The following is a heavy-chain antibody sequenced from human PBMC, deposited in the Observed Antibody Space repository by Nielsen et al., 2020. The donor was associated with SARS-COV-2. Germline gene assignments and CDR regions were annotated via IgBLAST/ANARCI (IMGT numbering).Heavy chain of an antibody. V-gene: IGHV3-48*03. J-gene: IGHJ4*02. CDR3: AKGALRTAMVPIDY. CDR2: ISSSGSTI. D-gene: IGHD5-18*01. Sequence: GESLKISCAASGFTFSSYEMNWVRQAPGKGLEWVSYISSSGSTIYYADSVKGRFTISRDNARNSLYLQMNSLRAEDTAVYYCAKGALRTAMVPIDYWGQGTLVTVSS. CDR1: GFTFSSYE.